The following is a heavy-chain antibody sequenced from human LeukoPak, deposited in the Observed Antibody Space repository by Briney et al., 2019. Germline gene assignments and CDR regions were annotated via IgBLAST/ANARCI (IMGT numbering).Heavy chain of an antibody. J-gene: IGHJ4*02. CDR1: GYTFKSNG. D-gene: IGHD3-3*01. CDR3: ARDTGDFWSGYFDY. Sequence: ASVPVSCKASGYTFKSNGISWVRQAPGQGLEWMGWISVQNGNTFYAQKFQGRVTINTDTSTSTAYMELRSLASDDTAVYYCARDTGDFWSGYFDYWGQGSLVTVSS. V-gene: IGHV1-18*01. CDR2: ISVQNGNT.